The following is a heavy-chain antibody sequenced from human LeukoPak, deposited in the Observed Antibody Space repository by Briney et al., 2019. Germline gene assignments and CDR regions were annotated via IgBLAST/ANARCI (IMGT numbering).Heavy chain of an antibody. V-gene: IGHV1-69*13. CDR1: GYTFTSYD. J-gene: IGHJ6*02. CDR3: AQGQWELGGSNARKTYGMDV. CDR2: IIPIFGTA. D-gene: IGHD1-26*01. Sequence: SVKVSCKASGYTFTSYDINWVRQAPGQGLEWMGGIIPIFGTANYAQKFQGRVTITADESTSTAYMELSSLRSEDTAVYYCAQGQWELGGSNARKTYGMDVWGQGTTVTVSS.